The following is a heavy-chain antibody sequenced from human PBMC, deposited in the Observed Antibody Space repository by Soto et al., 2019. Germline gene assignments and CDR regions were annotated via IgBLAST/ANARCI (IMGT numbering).Heavy chain of an antibody. Sequence: GGSLRLSCAASGFTFSSYWMHWVRQAPGKGLVWVSRINSDGSSTSYADSVKGRFTISRDKAKNTLYLQMNSLRAEDTAVYYCARQLLWFGELSWGQGTLVTVSS. J-gene: IGHJ4*02. CDR2: INSDGSST. CDR1: GFTFSSYW. D-gene: IGHD3-10*01. CDR3: ARQLLWFGELS. V-gene: IGHV3-74*01.